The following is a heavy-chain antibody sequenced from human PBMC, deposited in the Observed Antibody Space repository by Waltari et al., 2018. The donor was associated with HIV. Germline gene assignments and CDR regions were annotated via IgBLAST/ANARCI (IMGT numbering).Heavy chain of an antibody. CDR2: MDHSGST. V-gene: IGHV4-38-2*02. Sequence: QVQLQESGPGLVKPSETLSLTCTVSGYSISSGYYWGWIRQPPGKGLEWIGSMDHSGSTYYNPSLKSRVTMSVDTSKNQFSLKLSSVTAADTAVYYCARRSGEYWYFDLWGRGTLVTVSS. CDR3: ARRSGEYWYFDL. CDR1: GYSISSGYY. J-gene: IGHJ2*01. D-gene: IGHD7-27*01.